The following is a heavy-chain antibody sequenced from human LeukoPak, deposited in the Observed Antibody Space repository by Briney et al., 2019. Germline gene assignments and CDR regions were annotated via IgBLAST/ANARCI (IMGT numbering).Heavy chain of an antibody. Sequence: PGGSLRLSCAASGFTFSSYAMSWVRQAPGKGLEWVSYISSSSTIYYADSVKGRFTISRDNAKNSLYLQMNSLRAEDTAVYYCARYYYGSGSYPHLDYWGQGTLVTVSS. CDR3: ARYYYGSGSYPHLDY. CDR2: ISSSSTI. CDR1: GFTFSSYA. D-gene: IGHD3-10*01. J-gene: IGHJ4*02. V-gene: IGHV3-48*01.